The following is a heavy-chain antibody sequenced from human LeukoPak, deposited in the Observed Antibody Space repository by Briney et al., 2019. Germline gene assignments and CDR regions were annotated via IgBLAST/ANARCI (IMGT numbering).Heavy chain of an antibody. CDR1: GVPISRVNW. Sequence: SETLSLTCAVSGVPISRVNWLSWVRHPPGKGLEWIGDTHHSGGTNYNASLKSRLTITVDKSKNQLSLELTSVTAADTAVYYCARDLDVAAAGSGYYYGMDVWGQGTTVTVSS. J-gene: IGHJ6*02. CDR2: THHSGGT. V-gene: IGHV4-4*02. CDR3: ARDLDVAAAGSGYYYGMDV. D-gene: IGHD6-13*01.